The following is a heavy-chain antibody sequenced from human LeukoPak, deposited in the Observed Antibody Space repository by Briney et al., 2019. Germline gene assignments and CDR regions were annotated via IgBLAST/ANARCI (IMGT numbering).Heavy chain of an antibody. D-gene: IGHD1-14*01. CDR2: IGPTGSDR. Sequence: GGSLRLSCTASGLTFSTSGFNWVRPAPGKGLEWVASIGPTGSDRFHADSIKGRVTISRDNANNFLYLQMNSLRAEDTAVYYCATETNGRHYDYWGQGTLLTVSS. CDR1: GLTFSTSG. J-gene: IGHJ4*02. CDR3: ATETNGRHYDY. V-gene: IGHV3-21*06.